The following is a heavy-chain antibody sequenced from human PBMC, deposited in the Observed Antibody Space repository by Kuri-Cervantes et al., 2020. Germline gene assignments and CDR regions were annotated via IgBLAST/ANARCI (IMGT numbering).Heavy chain of an antibody. CDR3: ARVYCSGGSCYGPFDY. CDR1: GFTFSSYS. D-gene: IGHD2-15*01. J-gene: IGHJ4*02. CDR2: ISYDGSNK. Sequence: GGSLRLSRAASGFTFSSYSMNWVRQAPGKGLEWVAVISYDGSNKYYADSVKGRFTISRDNSKNTLYLQMNGLRAEDTAVYYCARVYCSGGSCYGPFDYWGQGTLVTVSS. V-gene: IGHV3-30*03.